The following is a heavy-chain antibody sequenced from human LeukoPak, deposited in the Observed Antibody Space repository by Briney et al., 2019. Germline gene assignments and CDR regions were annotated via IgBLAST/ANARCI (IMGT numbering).Heavy chain of an antibody. D-gene: IGHD3-3*01. CDR2: ISYDGSNK. J-gene: IGHJ5*02. CDR1: GFTFSSYA. V-gene: IGHV3-30-3*01. CDR3: ARERGTFGVVIIGWFDP. Sequence: GRSLRLSCAASGFTFSSYAMHWVRQAPGKGLEWVAVISYDGSNKYYADSVKGRFTISRDNSKNTLYLRMNSLRAEDTAVYYCARERGTFGVVIIGWFDPWGQGTLVTVSS.